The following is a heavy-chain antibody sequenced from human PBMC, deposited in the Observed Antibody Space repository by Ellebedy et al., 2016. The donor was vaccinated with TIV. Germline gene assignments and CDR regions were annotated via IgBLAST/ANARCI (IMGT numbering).Heavy chain of an antibody. CDR3: ARRGDSDFDS. Sequence: PGGSLRLSCKISGYNFSNNWISWVRQKPGKGLEWMGRIHQSDSDTDYRPSFRGHVTMSVDKSISFAFLQWSSLQASDTAMYYCARRGDSDFDSWGQGTVVTVSP. J-gene: IGHJ4*02. CDR1: GYNFSNNW. D-gene: IGHD4-17*01. CDR2: IHQSDSDT. V-gene: IGHV5-10-1*01.